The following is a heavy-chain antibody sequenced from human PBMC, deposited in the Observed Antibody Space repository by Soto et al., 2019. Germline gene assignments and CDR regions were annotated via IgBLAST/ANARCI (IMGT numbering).Heavy chain of an antibody. CDR2: ITPTGGGRT. D-gene: IGHD1-1*01. CDR3: ATGSFTSTGGRIGYHYNAMDV. V-gene: IGHV1-46*01. Sequence: ASVKVSCKASGSTFPNYYMHWVRQAPGQGLEWLGIITPTGGGRTKYSKKFQGRVTITADESTTTAYMELSSLTSEDTAVYYCATGSFTSTGGRIGYHYNAMDVWGQGTTVTVSS. CDR1: GSTFPNYY. J-gene: IGHJ6*02.